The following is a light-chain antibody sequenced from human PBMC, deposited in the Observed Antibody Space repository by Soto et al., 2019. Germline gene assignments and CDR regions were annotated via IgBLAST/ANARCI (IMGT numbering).Light chain of an antibody. Sequence: DIQLTQSPSFLSASVGDRDTITCRASQGISSYLAWYQQKPGKAPKLLIYAASTLQSGVPSRFSGSGSGTDFTLTISSLQPEDFATYYCQQLNSYSFTFGPGTKVDI. CDR2: AAS. CDR1: QGISSY. CDR3: QQLNSYSFT. J-gene: IGKJ3*01. V-gene: IGKV1-9*01.